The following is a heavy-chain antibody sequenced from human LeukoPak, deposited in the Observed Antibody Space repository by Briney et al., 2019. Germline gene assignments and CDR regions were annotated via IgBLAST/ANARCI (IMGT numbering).Heavy chain of an antibody. CDR2: ISSSSYI. Sequence: PGGSLRLSCAASGFTFSSYSMNWVRQAPGKGLEWVSSISSSSYIYYADSVKGRFTISRDNAKNSLYLQMNSLRAEDTAVYYCASNTYYYGSGSSNGDAFDIWGQGTMVTVSS. D-gene: IGHD3-10*01. V-gene: IGHV3-21*01. J-gene: IGHJ3*02. CDR3: ASNTYYYGSGSSNGDAFDI. CDR1: GFTFSSYS.